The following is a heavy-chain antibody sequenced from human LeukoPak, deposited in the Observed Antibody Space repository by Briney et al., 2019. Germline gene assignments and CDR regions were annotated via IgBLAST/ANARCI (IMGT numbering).Heavy chain of an antibody. D-gene: IGHD3-3*01. CDR1: GFTFSSYG. J-gene: IGHJ4*02. V-gene: IGHV3-30*18. CDR3: AKDLGY. Sequence: GGSLRLSCAASGFTFSSYGMHWVRQAPGKGLEWVAVISYDGSNKYYADSVKGRFTISRDNSKNTLYLQMNSLRAEDTAVYYCAKDLGYWGQGTLVTVSS. CDR2: ISYDGSNK.